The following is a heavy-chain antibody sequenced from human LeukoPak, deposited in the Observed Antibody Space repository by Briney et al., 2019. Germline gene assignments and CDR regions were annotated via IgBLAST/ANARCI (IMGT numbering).Heavy chain of an antibody. J-gene: IGHJ4*02. D-gene: IGHD5-18*01. CDR2: INPNSGGT. Sequence: ASVKVSCKASGYTFTGYYMHWVRQAPGQGLEWMGWINPNSGGTNYAQKFQGRVTMTRDTSISTAYMELSRLRSDDTAVYYCARWAVVTGPFNYWGQGTLVTVSS. CDR1: GYTFTGYY. CDR3: ARWAVVTGPFNY. V-gene: IGHV1-2*02.